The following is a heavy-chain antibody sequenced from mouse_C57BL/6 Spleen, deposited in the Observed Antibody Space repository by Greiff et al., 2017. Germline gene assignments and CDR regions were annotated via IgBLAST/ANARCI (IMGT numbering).Heavy chain of an antibody. CDR1: GYTFTDYY. CDR3: ARRNSPIYYYGSSWDYFDY. V-gene: IGHV1-26*01. Sequence: EVQLQQSGPELVKPGASVKISCKASGYTFTDYYMNWVKQSHGKSLEWIGDINPNNGGTSYNQKFKGKATLTVDKSSSTAYMELRSLTSEDSAVYYCARRNSPIYYYGSSWDYFDYWGQGTTLTVSS. J-gene: IGHJ2*01. CDR2: INPNNGGT. D-gene: IGHD1-1*01.